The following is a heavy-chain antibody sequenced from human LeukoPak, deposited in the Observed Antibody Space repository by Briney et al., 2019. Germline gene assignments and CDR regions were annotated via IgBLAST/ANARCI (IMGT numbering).Heavy chain of an antibody. CDR3: ARTYGDYVLDDAFDI. V-gene: IGHV4-59*01. CDR1: GGSISSYY. J-gene: IGHJ3*02. Sequence: SETLSLTCTVSGGSISSYYWSWIRQPPGKGLEWIGYIYYSGSTNYNPSLKSRVTISVDTSKNQFSLRLSSVTAADTAVYYCARTYGDYVLDDAFDIWGQGTMVTVSS. D-gene: IGHD4-17*01. CDR2: IYYSGST.